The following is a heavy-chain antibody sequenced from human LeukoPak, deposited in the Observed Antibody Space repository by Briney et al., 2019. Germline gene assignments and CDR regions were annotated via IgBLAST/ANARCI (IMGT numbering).Heavy chain of an antibody. CDR3: VSFYETY. V-gene: IGHV3-74*01. CDR1: GNYW. CDR2: VNSDGSWT. Sequence: GGSLRLSCAASGNYWMHWVRQAPGKGLVWVSHVNSDGSWTTYADSVKGRFTNSKDNAKNTVYLQMNNLRAEDTAVYYCVSFYETYWGRGTLVTVSS. J-gene: IGHJ4*02. D-gene: IGHD2-2*01.